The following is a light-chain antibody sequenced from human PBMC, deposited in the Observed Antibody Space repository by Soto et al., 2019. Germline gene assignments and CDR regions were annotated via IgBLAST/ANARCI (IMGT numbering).Light chain of an antibody. CDR3: CSYAGRKV. CDR1: SSDVGSYNL. CDR2: DVS. V-gene: IGLV2-23*02. Sequence: QSALTQPASVSGSPGQSITISCTGTSSDVGSYNLVSWYQQHPGKAPKLMIYDVSKRPSGVSNRFSGSKSGNTASLTISGLQAEDEDDYYCCSYAGRKVFGGGTQLTVL. J-gene: IGLJ2*01.